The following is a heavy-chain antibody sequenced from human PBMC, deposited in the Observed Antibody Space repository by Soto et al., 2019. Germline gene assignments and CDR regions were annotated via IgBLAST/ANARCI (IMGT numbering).Heavy chain of an antibody. Sequence: QVQLVQSGAEVKTPGSSVKVSCMASGGTFNTFAIIWVRQAPGQGLECMGGIIPMFGTAHYEQKFQGRVTITADESTRTVYMELSSLRSEDTAVYYCARFSPPRGYYAYWGQGTLVTVSS. CDR3: ARFSPPRGYYAY. D-gene: IGHD3-22*01. V-gene: IGHV1-69*01. J-gene: IGHJ4*02. CDR2: IIPMFGTA. CDR1: GGTFNTFA.